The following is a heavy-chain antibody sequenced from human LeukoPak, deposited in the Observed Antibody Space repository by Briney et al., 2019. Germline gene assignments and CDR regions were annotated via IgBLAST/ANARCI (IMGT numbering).Heavy chain of an antibody. V-gene: IGHV3-21*06. D-gene: IGHD3-3*01. CDR1: GYSFSTYG. CDR3: ARDPYYGSRPFRLF. Sequence: KPGGSLRLSCAASGYSFSTYGMHWVRQAPGKGLDWVASINSTSRLIEYADSVKGRFTISRDNARAYVYLQMDSLRDEDTALYYCARDPYYGSRPFRLFWGQG. CDR2: INSTSRLI. J-gene: IGHJ4*02.